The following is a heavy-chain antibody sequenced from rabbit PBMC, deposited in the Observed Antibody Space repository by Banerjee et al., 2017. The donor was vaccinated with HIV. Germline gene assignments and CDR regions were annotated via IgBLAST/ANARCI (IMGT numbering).Heavy chain of an antibody. CDR1: GFTLSSYW. CDR2: IYAGSSGTT. Sequence: QQQLEESGGGLVKPGASLTLTCTASGFTLSSYWICWVRQAPGKGLEWIACIYAGSSGTTEYASWAKGRFTISKTSSTTVTLQMTSLTVADTATYFCAREESDGGGHLKLWGPGTLVTVS. CDR3: AREESDGGGHLKL. V-gene: IGHV1S45*01. J-gene: IGHJ6*01. D-gene: IGHD2-1*01.